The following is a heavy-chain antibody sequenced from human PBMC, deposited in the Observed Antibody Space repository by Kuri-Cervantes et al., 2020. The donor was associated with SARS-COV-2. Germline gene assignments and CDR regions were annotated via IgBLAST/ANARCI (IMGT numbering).Heavy chain of an antibody. CDR3: ARGSGSTFDAFDI. D-gene: IGHD3-3*01. CDR2: IDWDDDR. J-gene: IGHJ3*02. Sequence: SGPTLVKPTQTLTLTCTFSGFSLSTSGMRVSWIRQPPGKALEWPARIDWDDDRFYSTSLKTRLTISKDTSKNQVVLTMTNMDPVDTATYYCARGSGSTFDAFDIWGQGTVVTVSS. CDR1: GFSLSTSGMR. V-gene: IGHV2-70*04.